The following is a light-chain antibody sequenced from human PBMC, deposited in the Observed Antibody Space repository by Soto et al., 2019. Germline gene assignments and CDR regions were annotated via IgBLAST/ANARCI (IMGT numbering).Light chain of an antibody. Sequence: DIQMTQSPSSVSASVGDRVTITCRASQGISSWLVWYQQKPGKAPKLLIYAASSLQSGVPSRFSGSVSGTDFTLTISSLQPEDFATYYCQQANSFPLTFGPGTKVDIK. CDR1: QGISSW. V-gene: IGKV1-12*01. J-gene: IGKJ3*01. CDR2: AAS. CDR3: QQANSFPLT.